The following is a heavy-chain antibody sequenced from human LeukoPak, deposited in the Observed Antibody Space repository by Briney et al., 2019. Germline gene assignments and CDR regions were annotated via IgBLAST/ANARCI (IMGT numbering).Heavy chain of an antibody. D-gene: IGHD3-10*01. J-gene: IGHJ4*02. V-gene: IGHV3-9*01. CDR1: GFTFDDFA. CDR2: ITWNSGTT. CDR3: AKDTRAVSVGSFDY. Sequence: PGRSLRLSCVASGFTFDDFAMHLVRQLPGKGLEWVSGITWNSGTTGYADSVKGRFTISRDNAKNSLYLQMNSLRAEDTAVYYCAKDTRAVSVGSFDYWGQGTLVTFSS.